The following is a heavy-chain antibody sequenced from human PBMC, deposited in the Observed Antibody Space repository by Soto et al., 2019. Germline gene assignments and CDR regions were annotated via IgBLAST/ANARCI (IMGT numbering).Heavy chain of an antibody. CDR3: ATLNSFGSDY. Sequence: EVQLVESGGGLVQPGGSLRLSCAASGFSFSRFWMHWVRQAPGKGLVWVSRIYSDGSGPMYADSVKGRFTISRDNAKSTLYLQMNSLRAEDTAVYYCATLNSFGSDYWGRGTLVTVSS. J-gene: IGHJ4*02. CDR2: IYSDGSGP. D-gene: IGHD5-18*01. CDR1: GFSFSRFW. V-gene: IGHV3-74*03.